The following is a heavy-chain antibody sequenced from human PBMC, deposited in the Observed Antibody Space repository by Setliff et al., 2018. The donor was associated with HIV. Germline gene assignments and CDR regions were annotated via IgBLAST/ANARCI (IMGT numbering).Heavy chain of an antibody. CDR2: IGGYNDNT. J-gene: IGHJ4*02. D-gene: IGHD1-26*01. CDR1: GYMFTAFF. V-gene: IGHV1-18*04. CDR3: ASGSHGEGATDY. Sequence: ASVKVSFKTSGYMFTAFFIHWVRQAPGQGREWMGWIGGYNDNTNYAQKVQGRFTMTTDTSTNTAYMELSSLRSEDTAVYYCASGSHGEGATDYWGLGTLVTVS.